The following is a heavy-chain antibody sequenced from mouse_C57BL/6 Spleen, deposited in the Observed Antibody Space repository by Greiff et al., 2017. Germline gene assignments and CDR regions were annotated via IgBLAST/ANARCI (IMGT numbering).Heavy chain of an antibody. CDR3: ARNWVLYAMDY. Sequence: VKLVESGPGLLQPSQSLSITCTAPGFPLTSYGVPWVSQSPGKGLEWLGVIWSGGSTDYNAAYISRLSISKDNYKSQVFFKMNRLQADDTALYYCARNWVLYAMDYWGQGTSVTVSS. CDR2: IWSGGST. J-gene: IGHJ4*01. D-gene: IGHD4-1*01. V-gene: IGHV2-2*01. CDR1: GFPLTSYG.